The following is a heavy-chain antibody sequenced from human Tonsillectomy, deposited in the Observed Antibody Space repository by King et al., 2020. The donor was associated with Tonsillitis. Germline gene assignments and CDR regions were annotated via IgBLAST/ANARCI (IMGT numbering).Heavy chain of an antibody. CDR1: GFTFSSYG. CDR2: ISYDGSNK. D-gene: IGHD6-13*01. CDR3: AKDLLSPSSSWYYYYYYYGMDV. V-gene: IGHV3-30*18. Sequence: VQLVESGGGVVQPGRSLRLSCAASGFTFSSYGMHWVRQAPGKGLEWVAVISYDGSNKYYADSVKGRFTISRDNSKNTLYLQMNSLRAEDTAVYYCAKDLLSPSSSWYYYYYYYGMDVCGQGTTVTVSS. J-gene: IGHJ6*02.